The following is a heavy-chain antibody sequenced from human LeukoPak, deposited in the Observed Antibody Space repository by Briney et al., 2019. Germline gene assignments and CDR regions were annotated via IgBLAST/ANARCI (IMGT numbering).Heavy chain of an antibody. CDR3: ARGVGDYYASGIDY. V-gene: IGHV4-59*01. CDR2: IYNSGST. Sequence: PSETLSLTCTVSGGFISSYYWSWIRQPPGKGLEWIGYIYNSGSTNYNPSLNSRVTISLDTSKNQFPLKLSSVTAADTAVYYCARGVGDYYASGIDYWGQGTLVTVSS. CDR1: GGFISSYY. J-gene: IGHJ4*02. D-gene: IGHD3-10*01.